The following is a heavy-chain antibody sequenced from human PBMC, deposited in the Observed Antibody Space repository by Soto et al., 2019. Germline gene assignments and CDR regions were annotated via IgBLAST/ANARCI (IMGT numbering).Heavy chain of an antibody. V-gene: IGHV3-30*18. J-gene: IGHJ6*02. CDR1: GFTFSSYD. D-gene: IGHD3-3*01. CDR2: ISYDGSKK. Sequence: GSLRLSCAASGFTFSSYDMHWVRQAPGKGLEWVTVISYDGSKKYYADSVKGRCTISRDNSKNTLYVQMNSLRAEDTAVYYCAKGGGYYYGMDVWGQGTTVTVSS. CDR3: AKGGGYYYGMDV.